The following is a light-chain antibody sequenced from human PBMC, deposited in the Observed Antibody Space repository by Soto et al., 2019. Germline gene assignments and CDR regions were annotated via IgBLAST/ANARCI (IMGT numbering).Light chain of an antibody. V-gene: IGKV1-27*01. CDR1: QGISNY. Sequence: DIQMTQSPSSLSASVGDRVTITCRASQGISNYLSWYQQNPAKVPKLLIYAATTLQSGVASRFSGSGSGTDFTLTIRSLQPEDVATYYFQKHNSSPLTFGGGTKVEIK. J-gene: IGKJ4*01. CDR2: AAT. CDR3: QKHNSSPLT.